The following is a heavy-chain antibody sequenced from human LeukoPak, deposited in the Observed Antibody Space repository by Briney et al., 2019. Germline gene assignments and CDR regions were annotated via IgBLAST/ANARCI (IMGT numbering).Heavy chain of an antibody. J-gene: IGHJ4*02. D-gene: IGHD3-22*01. CDR1: GFTFTTYD. CDR2: IIGSGGST. V-gene: IGHV3-23*01. Sequence: GGTLRLSCAASGFTFTTYDMSWVRQAPGKGLEWVSAIIGSGGSTYYADSVKGRFTISRDNSKNTLYLQMNSLRAEDTAVYYCAKGTYYYDSSGYYGGYYFDYWGQGTLVTVSS. CDR3: AKGTYYYDSSGYYGGYYFDY.